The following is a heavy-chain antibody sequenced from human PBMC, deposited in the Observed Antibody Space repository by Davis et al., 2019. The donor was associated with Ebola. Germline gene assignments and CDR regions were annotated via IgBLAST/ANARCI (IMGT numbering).Heavy chain of an antibody. CDR3: ARDIYMDV. CDR2: ITWNGDII. Sequence: PGGSLRLSCAASGFVFDNYAMHWVRQAPGKGLEWVSGITWNGDIIGYADSVKGRFTVSRDNAKNSLYLQMNSLRAEDTAVYYCARDIYMDVWGKGTTVTVSS. J-gene: IGHJ6*03. CDR1: GFVFDNYA. V-gene: IGHV3-9*01.